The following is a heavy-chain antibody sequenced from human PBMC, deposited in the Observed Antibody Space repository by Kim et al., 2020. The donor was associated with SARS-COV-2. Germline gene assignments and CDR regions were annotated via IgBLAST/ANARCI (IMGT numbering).Heavy chain of an antibody. V-gene: IGHV3-23*03. CDR1: GINFRTYA. J-gene: IGHJ6*01. CDR3: AKEIGGGNYYSYGLDV. D-gene: IGHD2-15*01. CDR2: IFSGGSST. Sequence: GGSLRLSCAASGINFRTYAMHWVRQAPGKGLEWVSVIFSGGSSTYYADSVKGRFTISRATSKTTLYLQMNSLRAEDTAVYYCAKEIGGGNYYSYGLDVWG.